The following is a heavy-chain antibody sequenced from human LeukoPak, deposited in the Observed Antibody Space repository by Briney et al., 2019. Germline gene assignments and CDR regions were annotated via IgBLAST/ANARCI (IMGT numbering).Heavy chain of an antibody. J-gene: IGHJ4*02. D-gene: IGHD2-15*01. CDR3: AKDLGLIVVVVAATSDY. Sequence: GGSLRLSCAASGFTFRSNGLSWVRQAPGKGLEWVSTITGNGGTTYYADSVKGRFTISRDNSKNTLYLQMNSLRAEDTAVYYCAKDLGLIVVVVAATSDYWGQGTLVTVSS. V-gene: IGHV3-23*01. CDR1: GFTFRSNG. CDR2: ITGNGGTT.